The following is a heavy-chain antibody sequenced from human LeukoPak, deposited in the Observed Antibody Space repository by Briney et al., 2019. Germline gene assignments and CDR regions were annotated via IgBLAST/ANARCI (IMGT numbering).Heavy chain of an antibody. Sequence: PSQTLSLTCTVSGGSISSGGYYWSWIRQHPGKGLEWIGYIYYSGSTYYNPSLKSRVTISVDTSKNQFSLKLSSVTAADTAVYYCARDRFGELRNWFDPWGQGTLVTVSS. CDR1: GGSISSGGYY. J-gene: IGHJ5*02. V-gene: IGHV4-31*03. CDR2: IYYSGST. CDR3: ARDRFGELRNWFDP. D-gene: IGHD3-10*01.